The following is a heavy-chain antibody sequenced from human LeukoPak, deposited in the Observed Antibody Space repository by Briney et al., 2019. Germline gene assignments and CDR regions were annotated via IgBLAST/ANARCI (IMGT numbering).Heavy chain of an antibody. Sequence: PGGSLRLSCAASGFTFSSYAMHWVRQAPGKGLEWVAVISYDGSNKYYADSVKGRFTISRDNSKNTLYLQMNSLRAEDTAVYYCAREPAIVLMVYAIPVYFDYWGQGTLVTVSS. D-gene: IGHD2-8*01. CDR3: AREPAIVLMVYAIPVYFDY. CDR1: GFTFSSYA. V-gene: IGHV3-30-3*01. CDR2: ISYDGSNK. J-gene: IGHJ4*02.